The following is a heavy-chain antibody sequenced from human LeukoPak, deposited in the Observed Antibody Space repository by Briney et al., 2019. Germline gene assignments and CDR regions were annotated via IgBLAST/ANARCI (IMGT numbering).Heavy chain of an antibody. D-gene: IGHD3-16*02. CDR1: GYTFTSYY. CDR2: INPSGGST. CDR3: ARDHDYVWGSYRGDSHHFDY. Sequence: ASVKVSCKASGYTFTSYYMHWVRQAPGQGLEWMGIINPSGGSTSYAQKFQGRVTMTRDMSTSTVYMELSSLRSEDTAVYYCARDHDYVWGSYRGDSHHFDYWGQGTLVTVSS. J-gene: IGHJ4*02. V-gene: IGHV1-46*01.